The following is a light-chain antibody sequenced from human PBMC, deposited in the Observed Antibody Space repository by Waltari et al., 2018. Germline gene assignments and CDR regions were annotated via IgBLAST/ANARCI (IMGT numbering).Light chain of an antibody. J-gene: IGKJ3*01. Sequence: DIVMTQSPDSLAVSLGERASTHCKSSQTVLDRSNNRNYLAWYQQKPGRPPKLLIDWASSRESGVPDRFSGSGSGTDFTLTITSLQAEDVAVYYCQQYYSPPPLFTFGPGTKVDIK. CDR2: WAS. V-gene: IGKV4-1*01. CDR1: QTVLDRSNNRNY. CDR3: QQYYSPPPLFT.